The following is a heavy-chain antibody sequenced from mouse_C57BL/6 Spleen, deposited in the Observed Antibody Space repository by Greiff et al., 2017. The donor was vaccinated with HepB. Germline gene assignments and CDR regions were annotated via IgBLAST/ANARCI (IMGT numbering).Heavy chain of an antibody. Sequence: QVQLKESGAELARPGASVKLSCKASGYTFTSYGISWVKQRTGQGLEWIGEIYPRSGNTYYNEKFKGKATLTADKSSSTAYMELRSLTSEDSAVYFCARWGDSPFAYWGQGTLVTVSA. D-gene: IGHD2-13*01. J-gene: IGHJ3*01. V-gene: IGHV1-81*01. CDR1: GYTFTSYG. CDR2: IYPRSGNT. CDR3: ARWGDSPFAY.